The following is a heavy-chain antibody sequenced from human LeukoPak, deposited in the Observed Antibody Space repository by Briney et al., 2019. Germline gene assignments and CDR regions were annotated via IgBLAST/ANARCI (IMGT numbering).Heavy chain of an antibody. V-gene: IGHV1-3*03. CDR1: GYTFTSYA. Sequence: ASVKVSWKASGYTFTSYAMDWVRQVPGQRLEWMGWINAGNGNTKYSQEFQGRVTITRDTSASTAYMELSSLRSEDMGVYYCARDRYSSGGGPFDYWGQGTLVTVSS. CDR2: INAGNGNT. CDR3: ARDRYSSGGGPFDY. J-gene: IGHJ4*02. D-gene: IGHD6-19*01.